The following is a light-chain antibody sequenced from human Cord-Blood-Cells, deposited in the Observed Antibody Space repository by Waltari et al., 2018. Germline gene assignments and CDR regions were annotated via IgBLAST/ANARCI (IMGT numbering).Light chain of an antibody. V-gene: IGKV3-11*01. CDR3: QQRSNRPPT. CDR1: QGVSSY. Sequence: EIVLTQSPATLSLSPGERATLSCRASQGVSSYLAWYQQKTGQAPRLLIYDASNSATGIPARFSGSGAGTDFTHTISSREPEDFAVYYCQQRSNRPPTFGQGTKVEIK. CDR2: DAS. J-gene: IGKJ1*01.